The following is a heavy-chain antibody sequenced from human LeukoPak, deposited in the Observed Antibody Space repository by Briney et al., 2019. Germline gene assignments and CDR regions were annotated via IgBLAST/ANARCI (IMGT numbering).Heavy chain of an antibody. D-gene: IGHD4-17*01. CDR1: GYTFTGYY. CDR3: ARGVTMNGDPLDY. J-gene: IGHJ4*02. Sequence: ASVKVSCKASGYTFTGYYMHWVRQAPGQGLEWMGWINPNSGGTNYAQKFQGRVIMTRDTSISTAYMELSRLRSDDTAVYYCARGVTMNGDPLDYWGQGTLVTVSS. CDR2: INPNSGGT. V-gene: IGHV1-2*02.